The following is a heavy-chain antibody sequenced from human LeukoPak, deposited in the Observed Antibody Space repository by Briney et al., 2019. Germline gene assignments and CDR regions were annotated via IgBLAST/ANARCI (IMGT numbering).Heavy chain of an antibody. CDR3: TTIRPGY. CDR1: GFTFSSYW. CDR2: IKDGGTTT. D-gene: IGHD5-12*01. V-gene: IGHV3-74*01. J-gene: IGHJ4*02. Sequence: GGSLRLSCAASGFTFSSYWIHWVRQVPGKGLVWISRIKDGGTTTDHADSVKGRFTISRDDAKNTMYLQMNSLRATDTAVYYCTTIRPGYWGQGTLVTVSP.